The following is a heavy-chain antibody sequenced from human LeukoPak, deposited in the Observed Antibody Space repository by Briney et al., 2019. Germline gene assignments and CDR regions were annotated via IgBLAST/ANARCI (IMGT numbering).Heavy chain of an antibody. J-gene: IGHJ6*02. CDR2: IYYSGST. CDR3: ASDPVPYGMDV. V-gene: IGHV4-39*01. CDR1: GGSISSSSYY. Sequence: TSETLSLTCTVSGGSISSSSYYWGWIRQPPGKGLEWIGSIYYSGSTYYNPSLKSRVIISVDTSKNQFSLKLSSVTAADTAVYYCASDPVPYGMDVWGQGTTVTVSS.